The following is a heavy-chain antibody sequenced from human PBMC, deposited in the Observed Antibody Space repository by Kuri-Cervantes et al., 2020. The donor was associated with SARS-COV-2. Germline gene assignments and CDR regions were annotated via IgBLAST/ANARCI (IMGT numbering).Heavy chain of an antibody. CDR2: ISHDGKNK. Sequence: LSLTCAASGSNFSRTDMHWVRQAPGKGLEWVAVISHDGKNKKCIASGKGRFTISRDNSQNTLYLHMKSLRSEDTAMYYCAKDHVGVQDFWGQGTLVTVSS. CDR1: GSNFSRTD. D-gene: IGHD2-8*01. J-gene: IGHJ4*02. CDR3: AKDHVGVQDF. V-gene: IGHV3-30*18.